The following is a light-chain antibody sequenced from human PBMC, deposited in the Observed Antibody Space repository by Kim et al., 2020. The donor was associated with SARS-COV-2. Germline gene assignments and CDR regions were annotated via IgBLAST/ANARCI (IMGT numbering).Light chain of an antibody. CDR1: KLGEKY. CDR2: QDT. J-gene: IGLJ2*01. V-gene: IGLV3-1*01. Sequence: SYELTQPPSVSVSPGQTASITCSGDKLGEKYACWYQQKPGQSPVLVIYQDTKRPSGIPARFSGSNSGNTATLTITGTQAIDEAAYSFPTLSSLTLVFGGG. CDR3: PTLSSLTLV.